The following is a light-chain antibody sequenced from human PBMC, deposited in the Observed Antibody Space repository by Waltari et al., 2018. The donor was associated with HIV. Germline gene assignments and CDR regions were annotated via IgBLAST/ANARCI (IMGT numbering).Light chain of an antibody. V-gene: IGKV1-5*03. CDR2: KAS. CDR1: QSISTW. CDR3: LQYNSYWT. Sequence: DIQMTQSPSTLSASVGDRVTITCRASQSISTWLAWYQQKPGKAPKLLLYKASSLESGVPSRFSGSGSGTEFSLTISSLQPGDCATYYCLQYNSYWTFGQGTKVKIK. J-gene: IGKJ1*01.